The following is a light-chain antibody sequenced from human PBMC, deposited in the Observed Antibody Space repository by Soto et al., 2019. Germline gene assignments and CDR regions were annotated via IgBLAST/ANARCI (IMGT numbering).Light chain of an antibody. Sequence: QSVLTQPPSVSGAPGQRVTITCTGSSSNFGAGYDVHWYQQLPGTAPKLLIHGNSNRPSGVPDRFSGSKSGTSASLAITGLQAEDEADYYCQSYDSSLSGVVFGGGTQLTVL. J-gene: IGLJ2*01. V-gene: IGLV1-40*01. CDR1: SSNFGAGYD. CDR2: GNS. CDR3: QSYDSSLSGVV.